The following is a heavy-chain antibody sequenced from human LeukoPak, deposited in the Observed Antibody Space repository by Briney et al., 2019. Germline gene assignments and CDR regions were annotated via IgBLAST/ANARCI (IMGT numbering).Heavy chain of an antibody. Sequence: PGGSLRLSCAASGFTFSSYSMNWVRQALEKGLEWVSPISSSSSYIYYADSVKGRFTISRDNAKNSLYLQMNSLRAEDTAVYYCARDEEYYYDSSGYYPPGYWGQGTLVTVSS. D-gene: IGHD3-22*01. CDR2: ISSSSSYI. CDR1: GFTFSSYS. V-gene: IGHV3-21*01. J-gene: IGHJ4*02. CDR3: ARDEEYYYDSSGYYPPGY.